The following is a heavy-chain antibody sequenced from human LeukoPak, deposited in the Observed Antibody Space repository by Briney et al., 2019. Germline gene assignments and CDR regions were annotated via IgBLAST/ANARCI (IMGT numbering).Heavy chain of an antibody. CDR3: AREVPYYPDY. Sequence: PGGTLRLSCAASGFTFSSYWMHWDRQAPGKGLVWVSRINSDESSTSYADSVEGRFTISRDNAKNTLYLQMNSLRAEDTAVYYCAREVPYYPDYWGQGTLVTVSS. CDR1: GFTFSSYW. CDR2: INSDESST. V-gene: IGHV3-74*01. D-gene: IGHD3-10*01. J-gene: IGHJ4*02.